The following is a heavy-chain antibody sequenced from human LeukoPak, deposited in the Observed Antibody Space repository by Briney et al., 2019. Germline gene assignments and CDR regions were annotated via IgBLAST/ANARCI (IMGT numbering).Heavy chain of an antibody. CDR3: AKGGDYYGSGSYYSPLYYFDY. CDR2: ISYDGSNK. J-gene: IGHJ4*02. V-gene: IGHV3-30*18. CDR1: GFTFSSYG. D-gene: IGHD3-10*01. Sequence: GGSLRLSCAASGFTFSSYGMHWVRQAPGKGLEWVAVISYDGSNKYYADSVKGRFTISRDNSKNTLYLQMNSLRAEDTAVYYCAKGGDYYGSGSYYSPLYYFDYWGQGTLVTVSS.